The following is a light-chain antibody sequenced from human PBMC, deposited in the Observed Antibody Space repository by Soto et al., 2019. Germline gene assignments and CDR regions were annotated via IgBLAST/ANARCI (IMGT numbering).Light chain of an antibody. CDR3: QNYHSAPFT. J-gene: IGKJ3*01. Sequence: DIQMTQSPSYLSASVGDRVTITGLASQDINNYVAWYQQKPGQVPQIIIYAASTLQSTLQFSAPSRFSASGSGTNFTLTIRSLQPEYVATYYCQNYHSAPFTFGPGTTVDI. V-gene: IGKV1-27*01. CDR2: AAS. CDR1: QDINNY.